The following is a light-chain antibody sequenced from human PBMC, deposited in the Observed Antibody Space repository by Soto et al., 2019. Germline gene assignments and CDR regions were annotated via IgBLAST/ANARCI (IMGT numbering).Light chain of an antibody. CDR2: AAS. CDR3: QHHDSYPLT. Sequence: SQLTQSPSSLSASVGDRVTITCRASQAITSYLAWYQQKPGTAPKLLIYAASTLESGVPSRFSGSGSGTDFTLTISSLQPEDFATYYCQHHDSYPLTFGPGTKVDIK. J-gene: IGKJ3*01. V-gene: IGKV1-9*01. CDR1: QAITSY.